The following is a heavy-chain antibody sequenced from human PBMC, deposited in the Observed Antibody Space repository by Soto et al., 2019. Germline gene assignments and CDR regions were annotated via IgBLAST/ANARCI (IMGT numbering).Heavy chain of an antibody. CDR3: ARGLMVRGTTRSS. Sequence: GASVKVSCKASGYTITSYDINWMRQATGQGLEWMGWMNPNSGNTGYAQKFQGRVTMTRNTSISTAYMELSSLRSEDTAVYYCARGLMVRGTTRSSWGQGTLVTVSS. J-gene: IGHJ5*02. V-gene: IGHV1-8*01. CDR1: GYTITSYD. CDR2: MNPNSGNT. D-gene: IGHD3-10*01.